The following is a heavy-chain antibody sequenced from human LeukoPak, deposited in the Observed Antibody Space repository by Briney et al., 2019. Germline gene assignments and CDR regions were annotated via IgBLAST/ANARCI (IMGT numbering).Heavy chain of an antibody. CDR3: ARGSKFGVSAHWFDP. J-gene: IGHJ5*02. Sequence: GGSLRLSCAASGFTFSSYDMHWARQAKGKGLEWVSAIGTAGDTYYPGSVKGRFTISRENAKNSLYLQMNSLRAGDTAVYYCARGSKFGVSAHWFDPWGQGTLVTVSS. V-gene: IGHV3-13*01. CDR2: IGTAGDT. D-gene: IGHD3-10*01. CDR1: GFTFSSYD.